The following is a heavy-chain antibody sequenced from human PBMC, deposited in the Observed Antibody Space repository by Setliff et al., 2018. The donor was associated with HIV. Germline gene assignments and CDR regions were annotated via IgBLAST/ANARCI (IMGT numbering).Heavy chain of an antibody. Sequence: SETLSLTCAVYGGSLSGYYWSWVRKPPGKGLEWIGEINHSGSTNYNPSLKSRVTVSVDTSKNQFSLKVSSVTAADTAVYYCARETEAGTFDYWGQGTLVTVSS. CDR3: ARETEAGTFDY. V-gene: IGHV4-34*01. CDR1: GGSLSGYY. D-gene: IGHD6-19*01. CDR2: INHSGST. J-gene: IGHJ4*02.